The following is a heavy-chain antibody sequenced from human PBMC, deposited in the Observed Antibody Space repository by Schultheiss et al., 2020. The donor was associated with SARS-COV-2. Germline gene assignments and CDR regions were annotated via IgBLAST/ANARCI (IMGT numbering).Heavy chain of an antibody. CDR3: AKARASFDY. V-gene: IGHV3-30*18. Sequence: GGSLRLSCAASGFTFSSYGMHWVRQAPGKGLEWVAVISYDGSNKYYADSVKDRFTISRDNSKNTLYLQMNSLRAEDTAVYYCAKARASFDYWGQGTLVTVSS. CDR1: GFTFSSYG. CDR2: ISYDGSNK. J-gene: IGHJ4*02.